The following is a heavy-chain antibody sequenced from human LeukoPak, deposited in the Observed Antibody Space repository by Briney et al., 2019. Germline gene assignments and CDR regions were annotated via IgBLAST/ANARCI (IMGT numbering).Heavy chain of an antibody. Sequence: GGSLRLSCAASGFTLSSYAMSGVRQAPGKGLEWVSGISGGGGSTYYADSVKGRFTISRDKSKNTLYLQMNRLRAEDTAVYYCARPVGATRYFQHWGQGTLVTVSS. CDR3: ARPVGATRYFQH. D-gene: IGHD1-26*01. J-gene: IGHJ1*01. V-gene: IGHV3-23*01. CDR1: GFTLSSYA. CDR2: ISGGGGST.